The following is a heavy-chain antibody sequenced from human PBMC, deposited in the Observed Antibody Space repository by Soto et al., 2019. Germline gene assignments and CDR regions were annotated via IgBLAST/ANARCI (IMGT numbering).Heavy chain of an antibody. CDR2: MNPNSGNT. CDR1: GYTFTSYD. J-gene: IGHJ6*02. V-gene: IGHV1-8*01. Sequence: ASVKVSCKASGYTFTSYDINWVRQATGQGLEWMGWMNPNSGNTGYAQKFQGRVTMTRNTSISTDYMELSSLRSEDTAVYYCARGRTTVTLINPDYYYYGMDVWGQGTMVTVSS. D-gene: IGHD4-17*01. CDR3: ARGRTTVTLINPDYYYYGMDV.